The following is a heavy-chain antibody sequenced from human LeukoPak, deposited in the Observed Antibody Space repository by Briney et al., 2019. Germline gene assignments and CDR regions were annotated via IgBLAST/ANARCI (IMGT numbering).Heavy chain of an antibody. D-gene: IGHD1-26*01. V-gene: IGHV3-30*18. CDR1: VFTFSSYC. CDR2: ISYDGSNK. Sequence: GGSLRLSCAASVFTFSSYCMHWVRQAPCKGLEWVAVISYDGSNKYYADSVKGRFTISRDNSKNTLYLQMNSLRAEDTAVYYCAKDHVHSGSYLGYWGQGTLVTVSS. J-gene: IGHJ4*02. CDR3: AKDHVHSGSYLGY.